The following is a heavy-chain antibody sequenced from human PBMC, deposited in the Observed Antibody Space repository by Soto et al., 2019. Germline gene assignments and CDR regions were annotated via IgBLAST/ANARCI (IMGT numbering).Heavy chain of an antibody. Sequence: GGSLRLSCAASGFTFDDYAMHWVRQAPGKGLEWVSGISWNSGSIGYADSVKGRFTISRDNAKNSLYLQMNSLRAEDTALYYCAKDPGYGPFDYWGQGTLVTVSS. D-gene: IGHD1-1*01. V-gene: IGHV3-9*01. J-gene: IGHJ4*02. CDR2: ISWNSGSI. CDR1: GFTFDDYA. CDR3: AKDPGYGPFDY.